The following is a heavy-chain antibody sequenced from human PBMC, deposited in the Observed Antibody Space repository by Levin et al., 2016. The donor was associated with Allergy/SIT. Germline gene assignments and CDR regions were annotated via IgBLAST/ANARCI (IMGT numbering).Heavy chain of an antibody. J-gene: IGHJ2*01. CDR1: GASIGSYF. CDR3: ARINVLQPAYWYFDL. Sequence: SETLSLTCTVSGASIGSYFWSWIRQPAGKGLEWIGRINTSGTTNYNPSLKSRVTMSVDTSKNQFSLKLRSVTAADTAVYYCARINVLQPAYWYFDLWGRGTLVTVSS. CDR2: INTSGTT. D-gene: IGHD6-13*01. V-gene: IGHV4-4*07.